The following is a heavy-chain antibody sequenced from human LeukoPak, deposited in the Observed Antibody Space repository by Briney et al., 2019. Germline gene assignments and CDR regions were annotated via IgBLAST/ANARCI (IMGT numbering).Heavy chain of an antibody. CDR2: IIPIFGTA. D-gene: IGHD5-18*01. CDR1: GGTFSSYA. J-gene: IGHJ3*02. V-gene: IGHV1-69*13. Sequence: SVRVSCKSSGGTFSSYAISWARQAPGQGLEWMGGIIPIFGTANYAQKFQGRVTITADESTSTAYMELSSLRSGDTAVYYCARADGYLDAFDIWGQGTMVTVSS. CDR3: ARADGYLDAFDI.